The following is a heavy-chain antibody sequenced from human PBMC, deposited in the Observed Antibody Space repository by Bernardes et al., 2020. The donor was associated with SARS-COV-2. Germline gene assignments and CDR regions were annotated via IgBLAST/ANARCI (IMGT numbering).Heavy chain of an antibody. J-gene: IGHJ5*02. CDR1: GFTFDDYA. CDR2: ISWNSGSI. Sequence: GGSLRLSCAASGFTFDDYAMHWVRQAPGKGLEWVSGISWNSGSIGYADSVKGRFTISRDNAKNSLYLQMNSLRAEDTALYYCAKDSYYDSSGYSWGQGTLVTVSS. V-gene: IGHV3-9*01. D-gene: IGHD3-22*01. CDR3: AKDSYYDSSGYS.